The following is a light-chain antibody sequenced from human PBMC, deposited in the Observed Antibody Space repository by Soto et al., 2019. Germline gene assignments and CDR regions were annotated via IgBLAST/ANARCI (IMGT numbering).Light chain of an antibody. V-gene: IGLV1-40*01. Sequence: QSVLTQPPSVSGAPGQRVTISCTGSSSNIGAGYDVHWYQQLPGTAPKLLIYGNSNRPSGVPDRFSGSKSGTSASLAITGLQAEDEADYYCQSYDSSLSVYVFWTGTKLTVL. J-gene: IGLJ1*01. CDR1: SSNIGAGYD. CDR3: QSYDSSLSVYV. CDR2: GNS.